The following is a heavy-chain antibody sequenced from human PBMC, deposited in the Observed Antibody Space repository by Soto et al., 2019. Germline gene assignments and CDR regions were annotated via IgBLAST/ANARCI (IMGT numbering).Heavy chain of an antibody. Sequence: GGSLRLSCAASGFTFSSYGMHWVRQAPGKGLEWVAVISYDGSNKYYADSVKGRFTISRDNSKNTLYLQMNSLRAEDTAVYYCAKDRGGGYYYYYYGMDVWGQGTTVTVSS. CDR3: AKDRGGGYYYYYYGMDV. CDR2: ISYDGSNK. J-gene: IGHJ6*02. D-gene: IGHD3-10*01. CDR1: GFTFSSYG. V-gene: IGHV3-30*18.